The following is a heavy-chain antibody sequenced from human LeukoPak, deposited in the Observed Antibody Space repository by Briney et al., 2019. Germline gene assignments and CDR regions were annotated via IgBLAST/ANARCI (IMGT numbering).Heavy chain of an antibody. Sequence: SETQSLTCTVSGGSISSYYWSWIRQPPGKGLEWTGYIYYSGSTNYNPSLKSRVTISVDTSKNQFSLKLSSVTAADTAVYYCARRDYYYYGMDVWGQGTTVTVSS. CDR2: IYYSGST. CDR3: ARRDYYYYGMDV. V-gene: IGHV4-59*08. J-gene: IGHJ6*02. CDR1: GGSISSYY.